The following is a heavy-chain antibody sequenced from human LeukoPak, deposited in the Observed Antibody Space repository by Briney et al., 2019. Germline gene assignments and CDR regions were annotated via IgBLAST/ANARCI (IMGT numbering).Heavy chain of an antibody. CDR1: GFTFRNYW. J-gene: IGHJ2*01. D-gene: IGHD6-13*01. CDR2: INGDGSST. Sequence: GGSLRFSCAASGFTFRNYWMHWIRQAPGKGLVWVSRINGDGSSTYDADSVKGRFTISRDNAKNTVYLQMNSLRAEDTAVYYCATDSYSSSWYWSFDLWGRGTLVTVSS. V-gene: IGHV3-74*01. CDR3: ATDSYSSSWYWSFDL.